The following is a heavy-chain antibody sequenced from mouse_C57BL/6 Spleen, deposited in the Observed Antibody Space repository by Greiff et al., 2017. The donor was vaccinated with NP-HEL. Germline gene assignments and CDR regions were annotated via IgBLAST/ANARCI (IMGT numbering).Heavy chain of an antibody. D-gene: IGHD2-12*01. CDR3: ARWGAYYTRAMDY. Sequence: QVQLQQSGPELVKPGASVKISCKASGYAFSSSWMNWVKQRPGKGLEWIGRIYPGDGDTNYNGKFKGKATLTADKSSSTAYMQLSSLTSEDSAVYFCARWGAYYTRAMDYWGQGTSVTVSS. V-gene: IGHV1-82*01. CDR2: IYPGDGDT. J-gene: IGHJ4*01. CDR1: GYAFSSSW.